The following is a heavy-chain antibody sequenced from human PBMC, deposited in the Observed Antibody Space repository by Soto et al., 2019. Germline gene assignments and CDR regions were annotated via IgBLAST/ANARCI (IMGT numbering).Heavy chain of an antibody. CDR1: GYTLTELS. D-gene: IGHD3-3*01. V-gene: IGHV1-24*01. Sequence: ASVKVSCKVSGYTLTELSMHWVRQAPGKGLEWMGGFDPEDGETIYAQKFQGRVTMTEDTSTDTAYMELSSLRSEDTAVYYCATVPKSPETGRFLEWLLTYWYFDLWGRGTLVTVSS. J-gene: IGHJ2*01. CDR3: ATVPKSPETGRFLEWLLTYWYFDL. CDR2: FDPEDGET.